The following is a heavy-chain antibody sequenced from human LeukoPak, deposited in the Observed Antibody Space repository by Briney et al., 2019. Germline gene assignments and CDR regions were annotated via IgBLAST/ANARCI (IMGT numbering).Heavy chain of an antibody. CDR3: ATGENFDF. CDR2: YESEDDET. Sequence: ASVKVSCKASGGTFSNYAISWVRQAPGQGLEWMGGYESEDDETISAQKFQGRVTVTADTSTDTAYMELSSLRSEDTAVYYCATGENFDFWGQGTLVTVSS. J-gene: IGHJ4*02. V-gene: IGHV1-24*01. CDR1: GGTFSNYA.